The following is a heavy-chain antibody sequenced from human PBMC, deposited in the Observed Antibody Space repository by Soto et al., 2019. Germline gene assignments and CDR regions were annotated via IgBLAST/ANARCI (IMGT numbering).Heavy chain of an antibody. CDR3: AKGGEQILYYYYGMDV. CDR1: GFTFSSYA. D-gene: IGHD2-21*01. Sequence: GGSLRLSCAASGFTFSSYAMSWVRQAPGKGLEWVSAISGSGGSTYYADSVKGRFTISRDNSKNTLYLQMNSLRAEDTAVYYCAKGGEQILYYYYGMDVWGQGTTVTVSS. J-gene: IGHJ6*02. CDR2: ISGSGGST. V-gene: IGHV3-23*01.